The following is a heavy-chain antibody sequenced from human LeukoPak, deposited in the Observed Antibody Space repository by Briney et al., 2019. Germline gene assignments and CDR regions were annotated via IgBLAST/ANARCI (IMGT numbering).Heavy chain of an antibody. V-gene: IGHV1-18*01. D-gene: IGHD5-18*01. CDR1: GYTFSSHG. J-gene: IGHJ4*02. CDR3: ARLFLDTALVYSDY. CDR2: ISAFSGNT. Sequence: ASVKVSCKASGYTFSSHGISWVRQAPGQGLEWMGWISAFSGNTNYAQRLQGRVTMTTDTSTTTAYMELRSLRSDDTAVYYCARLFLDTALVYSDYWAREPWSPSPQ.